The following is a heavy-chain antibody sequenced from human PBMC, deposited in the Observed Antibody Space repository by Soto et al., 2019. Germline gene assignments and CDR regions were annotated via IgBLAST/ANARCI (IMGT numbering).Heavy chain of an antibody. CDR2: ISAYNGNT. CDR3: ARDRYCSGGSCYSLAVAY. J-gene: IGHJ4*02. D-gene: IGHD2-15*01. V-gene: IGHV1-18*01. CDR1: GYTFTSYG. Sequence: QVQLVQSGAEVKKPGASVKVSCKASGYTFTSYGISWVRQAPGQGLEWMGWISAYNGNTNYAQKLQGRVTMTPDTSTSTAYMELRSFGSDDTAVYYCARDRYCSGGSCYSLAVAYWGQGTLVTVSS.